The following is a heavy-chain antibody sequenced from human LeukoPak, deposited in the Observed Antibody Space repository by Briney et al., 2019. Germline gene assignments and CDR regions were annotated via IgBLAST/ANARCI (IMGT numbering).Heavy chain of an antibody. CDR1: GFTFSSYA. CDR3: AKQGYITMVRGTIDY. J-gene: IGHJ4*02. CDR2: ISGSGGST. D-gene: IGHD3-10*01. V-gene: IGHV3-23*01. Sequence: PGGSLRLSCAASGFTFSSYAMSWVRQAPGKGLEWVSAISGSGGSTYYADSAKGRFTISRDNSKNTLYLQMNSLRAEDTAVYYCAKQGYITMVRGTIDYWGQGTLVTVSS.